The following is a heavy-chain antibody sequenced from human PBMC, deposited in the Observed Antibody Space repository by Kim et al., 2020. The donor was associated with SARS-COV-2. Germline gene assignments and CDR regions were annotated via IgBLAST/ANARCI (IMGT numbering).Heavy chain of an antibody. CDR2: ISSSSSYI. J-gene: IGHJ3*02. V-gene: IGHV3-21*01. D-gene: IGHD2-15*01. Sequence: GGSLRLSCAASGFTFSSYSMNWVRQAPGKGLEWVSSISSSSSYIYYADSVKGRFTISRDNAKNSLYLQMNSLRAEDTAVYYCAREGRRAGVDAFDIWGQGTMVTVSS. CDR3: AREGRRAGVDAFDI. CDR1: GFTFSSYS.